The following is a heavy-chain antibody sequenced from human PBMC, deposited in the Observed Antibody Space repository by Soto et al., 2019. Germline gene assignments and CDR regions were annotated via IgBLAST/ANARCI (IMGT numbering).Heavy chain of an antibody. CDR1: GGSILDSTYY. CDR2: IFYSGGT. J-gene: IGHJ5*02. CDR3: ARQASGYYYGWFDP. V-gene: IGHV4-39*01. Sequence: QVQLQESGPGLVKPSQTLSLTCTVSGGSILDSTYYWAWIRQSPGKGLEWIGTIFYSGGTFYTPSLKSRVTMSVDTSNNQFSLKLSSVTAADTAVYYCARQASGYYYGWFDPWGQGTLVTVSS. D-gene: IGHD3-22*01.